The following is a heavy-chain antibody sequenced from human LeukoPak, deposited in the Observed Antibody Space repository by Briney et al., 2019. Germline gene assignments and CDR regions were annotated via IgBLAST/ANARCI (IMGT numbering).Heavy chain of an antibody. CDR2: IFYSGST. CDR1: GGSISSYY. V-gene: IGHV4-59*01. CDR3: ARAVGDNYGLYYFEY. Sequence: PSETLSLTCTVSGGSISSYYWSWIRQPPGKGLELIGYIFYSGSTNYNPSLKSRVTISVDTSKNQFSLKLTSVTAADTAVYYCARAVGDNYGLYYFEYWGRGTLDTVSS. D-gene: IGHD5-18*01. J-gene: IGHJ4*02.